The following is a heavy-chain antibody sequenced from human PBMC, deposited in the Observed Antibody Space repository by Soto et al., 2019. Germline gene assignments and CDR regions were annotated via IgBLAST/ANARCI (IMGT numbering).Heavy chain of an antibody. CDR2: INHSRSA. CDR3: ARGLISGSHYSGSLYYFDY. D-gene: IGHD1-26*01. Sequence: QVQLQKWGAGLLKPSETLSLTCAVPGGSYSGYIWSWIRQSPGKGLKLIGQINHSRSAVYNPSLRSRVTISLHPSNSQFSLELGSVTASDTALYYCARGLISGSHYSGSLYYFDYWGQGTLVIVSS. CDR1: GGSYSGYI. V-gene: IGHV4-34*01. J-gene: IGHJ4*02.